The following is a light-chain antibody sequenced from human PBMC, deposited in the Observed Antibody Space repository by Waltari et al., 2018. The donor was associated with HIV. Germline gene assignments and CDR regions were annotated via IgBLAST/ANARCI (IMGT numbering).Light chain of an antibody. V-gene: IGLV2-14*01. CDR1: NHDVGGYNV. J-gene: IGLJ3*02. CDR3: SSYTKTSPLEV. Sequence: QPALTHPASVSGSLGQSGTSSCTGANHDVGGYNVVSWYQHHPGQAPKVVIFSVTHRPSGVSTRFSGSKSGNTASLTISGLQAEDEADYYCSSYTKTSPLEVFGGGTKVTVL. CDR2: SVT.